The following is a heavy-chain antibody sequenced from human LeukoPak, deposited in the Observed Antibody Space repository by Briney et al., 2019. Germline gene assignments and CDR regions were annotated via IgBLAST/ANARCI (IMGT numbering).Heavy chain of an antibody. Sequence: PGGSLRLSCAASGFPFSNYAINWVRQAPGKGLEWVSSISSSSSYIYYADSVKGRFTISRDNAKNSLYLQMNSLRAEDTAVYYCASRTPPHYDFWSGYSDSWGDDAFDIWGQGTMVTVSS. V-gene: IGHV3-21*01. D-gene: IGHD3-3*01. CDR1: GFPFSNYA. CDR2: ISSSSSYI. CDR3: ASRTPPHYDFWSGYSDSWGDDAFDI. J-gene: IGHJ3*02.